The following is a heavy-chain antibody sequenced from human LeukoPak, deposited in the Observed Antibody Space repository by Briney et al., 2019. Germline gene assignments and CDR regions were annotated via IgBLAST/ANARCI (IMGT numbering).Heavy chain of an antibody. CDR2: INYSGST. V-gene: IGHV4-34*01. Sequence: PSETLSLTCAIYSESFSGYFWSWIRQPPGKGLEWIGEINYSGSTNYNPSLKSRVTISVDTSKNQFSLKLSSVTAADTAVYYCARSPAGANYYLDVWGKGTTVTISS. CDR3: ARSPAGANYYLDV. J-gene: IGHJ6*03. D-gene: IGHD1-14*01. CDR1: SESFSGYF.